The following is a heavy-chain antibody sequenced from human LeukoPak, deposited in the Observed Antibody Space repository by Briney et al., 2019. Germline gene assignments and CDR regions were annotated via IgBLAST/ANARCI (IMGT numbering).Heavy chain of an antibody. D-gene: IGHD3-22*01. Sequence: GASVKVSCKASGGTFSSYAISWVRQPPGQGLEWMGRIIPILGIANYAQKFQGRVTITADKSTSTAYMELSSLRSEDTAVYYCARSHGSGYYVWFDHWGQGTLVTVSS. CDR1: GGTFSSYA. CDR3: ARSHGSGYYVWFDH. CDR2: IIPILGIA. V-gene: IGHV1-69*04. J-gene: IGHJ5*02.